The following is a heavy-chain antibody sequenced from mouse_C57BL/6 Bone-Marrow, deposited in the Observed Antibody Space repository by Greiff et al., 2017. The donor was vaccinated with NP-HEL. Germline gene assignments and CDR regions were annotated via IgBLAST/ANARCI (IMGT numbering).Heavy chain of an antibody. D-gene: IGHD4-1*01. J-gene: IGHJ3*01. V-gene: IGHV1-81*01. Sequence: SAAELARPGASVKLSCKASGYTFTSYGISWVKQRTGQGLEWIGEIYPRSGNTYYNEKFKGKATLTADKSSSTAYMELRSLTSEDSAVYFCARSYWEWFAYWGQGTLVTVSA. CDR2: IYPRSGNT. CDR1: GYTFTSYG. CDR3: ARSYWEWFAY.